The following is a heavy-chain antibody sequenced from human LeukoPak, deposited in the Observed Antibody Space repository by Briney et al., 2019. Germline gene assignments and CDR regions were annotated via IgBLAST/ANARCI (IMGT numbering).Heavy chain of an antibody. CDR2: ISSGTSYI. J-gene: IGHJ5*02. V-gene: IGHV3-21*01. Sequence: GGSLRLSCAASGFTFSSYSMNWVRQAPGKGLEWVSSISSGTSYIYYADSVKGRFTISRDNAKNSLYLQMNSLRAEDTAVYYCARAGNYYGRHTNWFHPWGQGTLVTVSS. D-gene: IGHD3-10*01. CDR1: GFTFSSYS. CDR3: ARAGNYYGRHTNWFHP.